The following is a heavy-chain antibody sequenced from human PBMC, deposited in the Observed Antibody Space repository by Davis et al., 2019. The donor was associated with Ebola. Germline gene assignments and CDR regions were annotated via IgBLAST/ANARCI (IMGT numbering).Heavy chain of an antibody. CDR1: GYTFTSCG. CDR2: ISAYNGNT. D-gene: IGHD6-6*01. Sequence: ASVKVSCKASGYTFTSCGNIWVRQAAGQGPEWMGWISAYNGNTNYAQKLQGRVTMTTDTSTSTAYMELRSLRSDDTTVYDCARDNGGSSPHYYYYYYGMDVWGQGTTVTVSS. CDR3: ARDNGGSSPHYYYYYYGMDV. J-gene: IGHJ6*02. V-gene: IGHV1-18*01.